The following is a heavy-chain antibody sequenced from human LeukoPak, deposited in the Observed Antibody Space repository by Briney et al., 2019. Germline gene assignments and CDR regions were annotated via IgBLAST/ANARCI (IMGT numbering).Heavy chain of an antibody. J-gene: IGHJ4*02. V-gene: IGHV4-34*08. CDR3: AKGRDGYCDFDY. Sequence: SETLSLTCAVYGGTFSGYYLSWIRQPPGKGLEWIGEINHSGSTNYNPSLKSRVTISVDTSKNQFSLKLSSVTAADTAVYYCAKGRDGYCDFDYWGRGSLVTVSS. CDR1: GGTFSGYY. CDR2: INHSGST. D-gene: IGHD5-24*01.